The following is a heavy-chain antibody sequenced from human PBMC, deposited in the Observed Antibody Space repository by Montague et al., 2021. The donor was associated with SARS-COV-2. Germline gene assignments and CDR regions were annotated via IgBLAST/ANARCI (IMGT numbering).Heavy chain of an antibody. CDR3: ARDTVDIMIVVEDGAPAFDI. Sequence: SLRLSCAASGFTFSSYSMNWVRQAPGKGLEWVSSISSSSSYIYYADSVKGRFTISRDNAKNSLYLQMNSLRAEDTAVYHCARDTVDIMIVVEDGAPAFDIWGQGTMVTVSS. J-gene: IGHJ3*02. D-gene: IGHD3-22*01. CDR1: GFTFSSYS. V-gene: IGHV3-21*01. CDR2: ISSSSSYI.